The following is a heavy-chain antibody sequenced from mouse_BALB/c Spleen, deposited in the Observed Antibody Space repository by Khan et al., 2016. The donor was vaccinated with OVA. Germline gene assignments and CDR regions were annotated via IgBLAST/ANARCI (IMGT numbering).Heavy chain of an antibody. D-gene: IGHD2-14*01. Sequence: EVQLQESGPGLVKPSQSLSLTCTVTGYSITSDYAWNWIRQFPGNKLEWMGYISSTGGTSYNPSLKSRISITRDTSKNQFFLQLKSVTAEDTATYYCARSHYYSYGYALDCWGRGTLVTVSS. CDR2: ISSTGGT. CDR3: ARSHYYSYGYALDC. V-gene: IGHV3-2*02. J-gene: IGHJ4*01. CDR1: GYSITSDYA.